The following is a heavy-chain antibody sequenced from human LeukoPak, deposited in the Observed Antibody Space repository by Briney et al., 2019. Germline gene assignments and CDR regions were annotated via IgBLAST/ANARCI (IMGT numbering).Heavy chain of an antibody. CDR3: ATDGAGFDT. V-gene: IGHV3-11*01. CDR2: INIGGTNS. J-gene: IGHJ5*02. CDR1: GFTFNDYY. Sequence: GGSLRLSCAASGFTFNDYYMSWIRQAPGKGLEWLSYINIGGTNSHYADSVKGRFTISRDNAKKSLYLEMNNLRAEDTAVYYCATDGAGFDTWGQGVLVTVSS.